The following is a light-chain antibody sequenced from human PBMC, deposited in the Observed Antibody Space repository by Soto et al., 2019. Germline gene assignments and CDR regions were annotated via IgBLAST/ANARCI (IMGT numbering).Light chain of an antibody. CDR2: DVS. V-gene: IGLV2-14*03. J-gene: IGLJ2*01. CDR1: SSDVGGYNY. Sequence: QSVLTQPASVSGSPGQSITISCTGTSSDVGGYNYVSWYQHHPGKAPKLMIYDVSNRPSGVSNRFSGSKSGNTASLTISGLQAEDEATYYCSSYTSTTTSVVFGGGTKVTVL. CDR3: SSYTSTTTSVV.